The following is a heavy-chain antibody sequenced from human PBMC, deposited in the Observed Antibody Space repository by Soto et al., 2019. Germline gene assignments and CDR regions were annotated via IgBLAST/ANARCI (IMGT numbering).Heavy chain of an antibody. CDR1: GGSFSGYY. D-gene: IGHD2-15*01. V-gene: IGHV4-34*01. Sequence: QVQLQQWGAGLLKPSETLSLNCAVYGGSFSGYYWSWIRQPPGKGLEWIGEINHRGSINYTPSLKSRVTMSVDTSKNQFSLRLTSVTAADTAVFYCARGYRMRIPAASGRDYYYHGLDVWGQGTAVTVSS. J-gene: IGHJ6*02. CDR3: ARGYRMRIPAASGRDYYYHGLDV. CDR2: INHRGSI.